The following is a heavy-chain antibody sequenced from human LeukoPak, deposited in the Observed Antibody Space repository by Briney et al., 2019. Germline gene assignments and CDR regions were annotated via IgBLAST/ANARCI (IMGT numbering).Heavy chain of an antibody. D-gene: IGHD6-19*01. J-gene: IGHJ4*02. CDR2: ISGSGGST. Sequence: GGSLRLSCAASGFTFSSYAMSWVRQAPGKGLEWASAISGSGGSTYYADSVKGRFTISRDNSKNTLYLQMNSLRAEDTAVYYCAKLIARGWYYFDYWGQGTLVTVSS. CDR3: AKLIARGWYYFDY. V-gene: IGHV3-23*01. CDR1: GFTFSSYA.